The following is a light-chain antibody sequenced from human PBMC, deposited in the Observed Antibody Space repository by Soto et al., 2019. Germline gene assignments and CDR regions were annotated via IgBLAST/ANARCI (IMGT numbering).Light chain of an antibody. CDR1: QSILYSSNNKNY. J-gene: IGKJ2*01. CDR3: QQYYETPYT. CDR2: WAS. Sequence: DIVMTQSPDSLAVSLGERATINCKSSQSILYSSNNKNYLAWYKQKSGQSPELLIYWASTREFGVPDRFSGSGSGTDFTLTISSLQAEDVAVYYCQQYYETPYTFGQGTKLEIK. V-gene: IGKV4-1*01.